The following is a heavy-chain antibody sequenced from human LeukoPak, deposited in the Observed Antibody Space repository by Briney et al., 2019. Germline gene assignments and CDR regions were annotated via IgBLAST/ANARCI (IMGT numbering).Heavy chain of an antibody. CDR1: GSTVSSNY. D-gene: IGHD2-21*02. CDR3: ARDPTLAYCGGDRYRVYYYGMDV. J-gene: IGHJ6*02. V-gene: IGHV3-66*01. CDR2: IYSGGST. Sequence: GGSLRLSCAASGSTVSSNYMSWVRQAPGKGLEWVSVIYSGGSTYYADSVKGRFTISRDNSKNTLYLQMNSLRAEDTAVYYCARDPTLAYCGGDRYRVYYYGMDVWGQGTTVTVSS.